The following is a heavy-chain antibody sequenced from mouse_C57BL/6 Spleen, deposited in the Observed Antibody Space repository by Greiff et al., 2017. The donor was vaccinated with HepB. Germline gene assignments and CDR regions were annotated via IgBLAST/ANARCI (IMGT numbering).Heavy chain of an antibody. J-gene: IGHJ1*03. V-gene: IGHV1-81*01. CDR3: ARSKETTVVYFDV. Sequence: QSCKASGYTFTSYGISWVKQRTGQGLEWIGEIYPRSGNTYYNEKFKGKATLTADKSSSTAYMELRSLTSEDSAVYFCARSKETTVVYFDVWGTGTTVTVSS. CDR2: IYPRSGNT. CDR1: GYTFTSYG. D-gene: IGHD1-1*01.